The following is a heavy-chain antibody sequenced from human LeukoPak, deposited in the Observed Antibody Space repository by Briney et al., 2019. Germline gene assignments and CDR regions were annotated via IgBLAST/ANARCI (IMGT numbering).Heavy chain of an antibody. CDR1: GFIFSNYV. D-gene: IGHD3/OR15-3a*01. V-gene: IGHV3-30*04. Sequence: GGSLRLSCEASGFIFSNYVMHWVRQAPGKGLEWVAVISNDGRNKYYADSVKGRITISRDSSKNTLYLQMNSLRAEDTAVYYCARGTRTYYFDYWGQGTLVTVSS. CDR3: ARGTRTYYFDY. J-gene: IGHJ4*02. CDR2: ISNDGRNK.